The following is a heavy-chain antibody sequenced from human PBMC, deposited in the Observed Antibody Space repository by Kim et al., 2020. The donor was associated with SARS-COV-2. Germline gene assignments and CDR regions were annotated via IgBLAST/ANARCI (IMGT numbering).Heavy chain of an antibody. V-gene: IGHV4-38-2*02. J-gene: IGHJ5*02. CDR3: ARAEEEDDLLLWFGELPRGRWFDP. Sequence: SETLSLTCTVSGYSISSGYYWGWIRQPPGKGLEWIGSIYHSGSTYYNPSLKSRVTISVDTSKNQFSLKLSSVTAADTAVYYCARAEEEDDLLLWFGELPRGRWFDPWGQGTLVTVSS. D-gene: IGHD3-10*01. CDR2: IYHSGST. CDR1: GYSISSGYY.